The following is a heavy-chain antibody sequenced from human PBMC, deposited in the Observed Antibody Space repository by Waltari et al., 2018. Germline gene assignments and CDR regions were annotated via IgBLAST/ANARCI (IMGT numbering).Heavy chain of an antibody. D-gene: IGHD6-13*01. V-gene: IGHV4-34*01. Sequence: QVQLQQWGAGLLKPSETLSLTCAVYGGSFSGSYWSWIRQAPGKGLELIGEINHSGSTHYNPSLKSRVTISVDTSKTQFSLKLSSVTAADTAVYYCARYSSSWHNNWFDPWGQGTLVTVSS. CDR3: ARYSSSWHNNWFDP. CDR1: GGSFSGSY. CDR2: INHSGST. J-gene: IGHJ5*02.